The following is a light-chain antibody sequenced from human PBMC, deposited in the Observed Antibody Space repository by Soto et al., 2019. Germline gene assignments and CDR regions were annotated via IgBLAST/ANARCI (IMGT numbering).Light chain of an antibody. J-gene: IGKJ5*01. CDR3: QQGYSNPIT. V-gene: IGKV1-39*01. CDR2: AAS. CDR1: QSISGY. Sequence: DIQLTQSPSSLSASIGDRVTIICRASQSISGYLNWYQQKPGKAPKPLIYAASSLQSGVPSRFSGSESGTDFTLTITSLQPEDFETYYCQQGYSNPITFGQGTRLEI.